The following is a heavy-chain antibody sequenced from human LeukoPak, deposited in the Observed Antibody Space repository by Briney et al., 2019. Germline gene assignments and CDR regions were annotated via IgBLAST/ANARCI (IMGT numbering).Heavy chain of an antibody. CDR3: ARGGGSYGVTHWAL. V-gene: IGHV4-39*07. Sequence: SETLSLTCTVSGGSISSSSYYWGWIRQPPGKGLEWIGSIYYSGSTYYNPSLKSRVTISVDTSKNQFSLKLSSVTAADTAVYFCARGGGSYGVTHWALWGQGTLVTVSS. CDR2: IYYSGST. D-gene: IGHD1-26*01. J-gene: IGHJ4*02. CDR1: GGSISSSSYY.